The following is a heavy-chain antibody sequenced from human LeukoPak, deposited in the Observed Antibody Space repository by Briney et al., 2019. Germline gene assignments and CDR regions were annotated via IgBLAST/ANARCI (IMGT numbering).Heavy chain of an antibody. Sequence: ASVKVSCKASGYTFTSNYIHWVRQAPGQGLEWMGMTYPRDGSTSYAQKFQGRVTVTRDTSTSTVHMELSGLRSEDTAVYYCARDQEGFDYWGQGTLVTVSS. CDR2: TYPRDGST. J-gene: IGHJ4*02. V-gene: IGHV1-46*01. CDR3: ARDQEGFDY. CDR1: GYTFTSNY.